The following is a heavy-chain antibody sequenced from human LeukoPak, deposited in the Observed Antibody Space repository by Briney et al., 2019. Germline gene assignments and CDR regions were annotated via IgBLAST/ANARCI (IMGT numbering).Heavy chain of an antibody. Sequence: ASVKVSCKASGGTFTSYAISWVRHAPGQGLEWMGRIIPIFGIANYAQKFQGRVTITADKSTSTAYMELSSLRSEDTAVYYCASIVDTAMVTPENGMDVWGQGTTVTVSS. D-gene: IGHD5-18*01. CDR3: ASIVDTAMVTPENGMDV. V-gene: IGHV1-69*04. J-gene: IGHJ6*02. CDR1: GGTFTSYA. CDR2: IIPIFGIA.